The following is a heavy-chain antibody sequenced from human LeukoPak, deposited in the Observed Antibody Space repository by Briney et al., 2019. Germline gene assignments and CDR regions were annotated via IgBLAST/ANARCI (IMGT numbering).Heavy chain of an antibody. J-gene: IGHJ4*02. Sequence: GGCLRLSCAASGFTFNTYGMHWVRQAPGKGLEWVAVIASDGRDKKYADSVKGRFTITRDNSKNTLYLQMNSLRAEDTAVYYCAKDGARGAAKYYFDYWGQGTLVTVSS. CDR2: IASDGRDK. CDR1: GFTFNTYG. V-gene: IGHV3-30*18. CDR3: AKDGARGAAKYYFDY. D-gene: IGHD6-13*01.